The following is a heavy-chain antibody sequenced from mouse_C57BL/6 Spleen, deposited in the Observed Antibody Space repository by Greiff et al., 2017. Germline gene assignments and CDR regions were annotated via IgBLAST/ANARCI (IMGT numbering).Heavy chain of an antibody. CDR3: TRYDYDYGGDY. J-gene: IGHJ4*01. Sequence: VKLQESGAELVRPGASVTLSCKASGYTFTDYEMHWVKQTPVHGLEWIGAIDPETGGTAYNQKFKGKAILTADKSSSTAYMELRSLTSEDSAVYYCTRYDYDYGGDYWGQGTSVTVSS. CDR2: IDPETGGT. D-gene: IGHD2-4*01. CDR1: GYTFTDYE. V-gene: IGHV1-15*01.